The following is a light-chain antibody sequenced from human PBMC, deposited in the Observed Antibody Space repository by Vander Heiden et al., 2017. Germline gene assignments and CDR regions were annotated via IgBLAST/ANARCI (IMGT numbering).Light chain of an antibody. V-gene: IGKV2-28*01. CDR3: MQDLQTPRT. Sequence: DMVMIQPPLSLPVPPGEPASIPCRSSQSLLHSNGYNYLDWYLQKPGQSPRLLIYLGSNRASGVPDRFSGSGSGTDFTLKISRVEAEDVGVYYCMQDLQTPRTFGPGTKVDIK. CDR2: LGS. J-gene: IGKJ3*01. CDR1: QSLLHSNGYNY.